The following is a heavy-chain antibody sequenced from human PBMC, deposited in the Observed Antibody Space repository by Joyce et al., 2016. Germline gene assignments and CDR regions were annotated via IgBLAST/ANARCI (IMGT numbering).Heavy chain of an antibody. Sequence: EVQLVESGGGLVHPGGSLRLSCEVSGVDVKNSWMSWVRQAPGKGLEWVASIKHDGSEKYYVDSVKGRFNISRDNDKNAVYLQVNSVRGEDTAVYFCAKGSSVFGGSEMYYFAYWGQGTLVTVSS. V-gene: IGHV3-7*01. CDR3: AKGSSVFGGSEMYYFAY. CDR2: IKHDGSEK. D-gene: IGHD3-10*02. CDR1: GVDVKNSW. J-gene: IGHJ4*02.